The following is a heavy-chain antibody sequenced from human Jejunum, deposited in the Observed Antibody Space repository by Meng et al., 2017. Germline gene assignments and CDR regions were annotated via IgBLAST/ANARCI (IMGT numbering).Heavy chain of an antibody. Sequence: GESLKISCAASGFTFSNYAVNWVRQAPGKGLEWVSTVSGSGGSRYYADSDTGRFTISRDNSKNSVYLQMNSLRAEDTAVYYCAKDERGVAGTGAFDVWGQGTLVTVSS. J-gene: IGHJ3*01. D-gene: IGHD6-19*01. V-gene: IGHV3-23*01. CDR1: GFTFSNYA. CDR2: VSGSGGSR. CDR3: AKDERGVAGTGAFDV.